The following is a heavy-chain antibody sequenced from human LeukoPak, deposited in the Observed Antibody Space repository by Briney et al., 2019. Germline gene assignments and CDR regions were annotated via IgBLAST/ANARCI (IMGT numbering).Heavy chain of an antibody. CDR2: ISYDGNNK. CDR3: AREDWGKHHFDY. V-gene: IGHV3-30-3*01. J-gene: IGHJ4*02. D-gene: IGHD3-16*01. CDR1: GFTFSRYW. Sequence: GGSLRLSCAASGFTFSRYWMHWVRQAPGKGLEWVAVISYDGNNKYYADSVKGRFTISRDNSKNTLHLQVNSLRVEDTAVYYCAREDWGKHHFDYWGQGTLVTVSS.